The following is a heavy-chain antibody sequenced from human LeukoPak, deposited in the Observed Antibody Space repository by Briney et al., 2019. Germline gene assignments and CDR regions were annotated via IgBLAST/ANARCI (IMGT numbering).Heavy chain of an antibody. Sequence: PSETLSLTCTVSGGSISSSSYYWGWIRQPPGKGLEWIGSIYYSGSTYYNPSLKSRVTISVDTSKNQFSLKLSSVTAADTAVYYCARLKPTYYSDSSGFDYWGKGTLVTVSS. V-gene: IGHV4-39*01. CDR2: IYYSGST. CDR3: ARLKPTYYSDSSGFDY. J-gene: IGHJ4*02. D-gene: IGHD3-22*01. CDR1: GGSISSSSYY.